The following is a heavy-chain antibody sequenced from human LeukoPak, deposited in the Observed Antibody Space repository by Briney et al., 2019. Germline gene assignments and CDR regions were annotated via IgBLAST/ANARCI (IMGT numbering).Heavy chain of an antibody. CDR1: GGTFSSYA. CDR3: ARGGGRFYDILTGYYTPYFDY. CDR2: IIPIFGTA. J-gene: IGHJ4*02. Sequence: GASVKVSCKASGGTFSSYAISWVRQAPGQGLEWMGGIIPIFGTANYAQKFQGRVTITADESTSTAYMELSSPRSEDTAVYYCARGGGRFYDILTGYYTPYFDYWGQGTLVTVSP. D-gene: IGHD3-9*01. V-gene: IGHV1-69*13.